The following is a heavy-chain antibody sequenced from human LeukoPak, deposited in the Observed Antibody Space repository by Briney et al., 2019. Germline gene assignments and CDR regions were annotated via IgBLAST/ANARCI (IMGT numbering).Heavy chain of an antibody. V-gene: IGHV4-34*01. CDR1: GGSFSGYY. J-gene: IGHJ4*02. D-gene: IGHD6-6*01. CDR3: ARVCAARLRTVDY. CDR2: INHSGST. Sequence: PSETLSLTCAVYGGSFSGYYWSWIRQPPGKGLEWIGEINHSGSTNYNPSLTSRVTISVDTSKNQFSLKLSSVTAADTAVYYCARVCAARLRTVDYWGQGTLVTVSS.